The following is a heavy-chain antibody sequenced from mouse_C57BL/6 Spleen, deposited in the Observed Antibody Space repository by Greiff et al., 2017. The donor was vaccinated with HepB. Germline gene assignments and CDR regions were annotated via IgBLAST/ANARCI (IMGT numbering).Heavy chain of an antibody. CDR2: IYPGSGNT. V-gene: IGHV1-76*01. CDR3: ARCLYYGSSWFAY. J-gene: IGHJ3*01. CDR1: GYTFTDYY. D-gene: IGHD1-1*01. Sequence: VQLQQSGAELVRPGASVKLSCKASGYTFTDYYINWVKQRPGQGLEWIARIYPGSGNTYYNEKFKGKATLTAEKSSSTAYMQLSSLTSEDSAVYFCARCLYYGSSWFAYWGQGTLVTVSA.